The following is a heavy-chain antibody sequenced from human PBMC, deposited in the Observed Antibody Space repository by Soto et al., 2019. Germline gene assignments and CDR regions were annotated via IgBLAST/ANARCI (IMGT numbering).Heavy chain of an antibody. V-gene: IGHV1-18*01. CDR2: ISAYNGNT. J-gene: IGHJ6*02. D-gene: IGHD2-15*01. Sequence: ASVKVSCKASGYTFTSYGISWVRQAPGQGLEWMGWISAYNGNTNYAQKLQGRVTMTTDTSTSTAYMEPRSLRSDDTAVYYCARAPCSGGSCYSVLYYGMDVWGQGTTVTVSS. CDR3: ARAPCSGGSCYSVLYYGMDV. CDR1: GYTFTSYG.